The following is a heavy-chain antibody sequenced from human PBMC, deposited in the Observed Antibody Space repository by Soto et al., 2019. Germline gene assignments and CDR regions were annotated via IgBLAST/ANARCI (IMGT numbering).Heavy chain of an antibody. V-gene: IGHV1-24*01. CDR1: GYTLTELS. Sequence: ASVKVSCKVSGYTLTELSMHWVRQAPGKGLEWMGGFDPEDGETIYAQKFQGRVTMTEDTSTDTAYMELSSLRAEDTAVYYCAKQVFSGYYFDYWGQGTLVTVSS. CDR3: AKQVFSGYYFDY. J-gene: IGHJ4*02. D-gene: IGHD3-10*01. CDR2: FDPEDGET.